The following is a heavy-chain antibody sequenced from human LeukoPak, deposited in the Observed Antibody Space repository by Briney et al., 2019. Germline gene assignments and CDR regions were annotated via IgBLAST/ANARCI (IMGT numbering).Heavy chain of an antibody. CDR1: GYSFTSYW. CDR2: IYPGDSDT. J-gene: IGHJ3*02. CDR3: ARHTLVRVPLDAFDI. Sequence: KDGESLKISCKGSGYSFTSYWIGWVRPMRGKGLEWMGIIYPGDSDTRDNPSFQGQVTISADKSISTAYLQWSTLKASDTAMYYCARHTLVRVPLDAFDIWGEGTMVTVSS. V-gene: IGHV5-51*01. D-gene: IGHD3-10*01.